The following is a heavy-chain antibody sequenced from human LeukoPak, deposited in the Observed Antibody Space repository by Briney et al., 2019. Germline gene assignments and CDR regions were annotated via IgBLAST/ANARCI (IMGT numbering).Heavy chain of an antibody. Sequence: LETLSLTCAVYGGSFSGYYWSWIRQPPGKGLEWIGEINHSGSTNYNPSLKSRITISVDTSKNQFSLKLSSVTAADTAVYYCARGPKHIVVVTAIHYYYYDMDVWGQGTTVTVSS. CDR1: GGSFSGYY. D-gene: IGHD2-21*02. CDR2: INHSGST. J-gene: IGHJ6*02. CDR3: ARGPKHIVVVTAIHYYYYDMDV. V-gene: IGHV4-34*01.